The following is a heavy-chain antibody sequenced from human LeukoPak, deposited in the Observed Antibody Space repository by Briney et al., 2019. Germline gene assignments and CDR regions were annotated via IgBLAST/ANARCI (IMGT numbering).Heavy chain of an antibody. CDR3: ARASQLSYYYYMDV. CDR2: ISSSSYI. Sequence: GGSLRLSCAASGFTFSSYSMNWVRQAPRKGLEWVSSISSSSYIYYADSVKGRFTISRDNAKNSLYLQMNSLRAEDTAVYYCARASQLSYYYYMDVWGKGTTVTVSS. CDR1: GFTFSSYS. D-gene: IGHD3-10*01. J-gene: IGHJ6*03. V-gene: IGHV3-21*01.